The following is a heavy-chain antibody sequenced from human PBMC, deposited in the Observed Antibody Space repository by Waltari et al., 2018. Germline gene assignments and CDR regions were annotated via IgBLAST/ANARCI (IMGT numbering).Heavy chain of an antibody. CDR1: GSTLSTSR. CDR3: GRDVYGDYVGGGGGAFDI. D-gene: IGHD4-17*01. CDR2: ISSRSYI. Sequence: EVQLVESGGGLVKPGGSLRLSCPASGSTLSTSRMNWARQAPGKGLEWVSSISSRSYIYYVDSVKGRFTISRDNAKNSLYLKMNSLSAEDTAVYYCGRDVYGDYVGGGGGAFDIWGQGTMVTVSS. V-gene: IGHV3-21*01. J-gene: IGHJ3*02.